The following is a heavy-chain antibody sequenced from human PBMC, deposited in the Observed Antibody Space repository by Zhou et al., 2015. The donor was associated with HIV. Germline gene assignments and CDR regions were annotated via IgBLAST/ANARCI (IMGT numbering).Heavy chain of an antibody. CDR1: GFNFIDAW. V-gene: IGHV3-15*01. Sequence: VQLVESGGGLVKPGGSLRLSCAASGFNFIDAWMSWVRQAPGKGLEWVGRVKSQTNGGTIDYAGPVKGRFTISRDDSTNMFHLQMDSVRTEDTAMYYCISEPITVGGTLLHYWGQGTLVTVSS. CDR3: ISEPITVGGTLLHY. D-gene: IGHD1-26*01. J-gene: IGHJ4*02. CDR2: VKSQTNGGTI.